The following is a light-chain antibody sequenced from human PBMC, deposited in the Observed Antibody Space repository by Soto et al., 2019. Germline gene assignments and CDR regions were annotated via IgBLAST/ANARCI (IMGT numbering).Light chain of an antibody. CDR1: SSNIGSFT. J-gene: IGLJ2*01. Sequence: QSVLTQSPSASGTPGQRVTISCSGSSSNIGSFTVNWYQQLPGTAPKLLIHSNNQRPLGVPDRFSGSKSGTSATLAISGLQSEDEADYYCSAWDDSVNGVVIGGGTKLTVL. V-gene: IGLV1-44*01. CDR2: SNN. CDR3: SAWDDSVNGVV.